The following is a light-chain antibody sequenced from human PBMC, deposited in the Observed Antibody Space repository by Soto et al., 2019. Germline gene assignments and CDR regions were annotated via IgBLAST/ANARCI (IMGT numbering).Light chain of an antibody. CDR1: NIGSKS. CDR3: QVWDSSSEHVV. CDR2: YDS. Sequence: SYELTQPPSVSVAPGKTARITCGGNNIGSKSVHWYQQKPGQAPVLVIYYDSNRPSGIPERFSGSNSGNTATLTISRVEGGDEADYYCQVWDSSSEHVVFGGGTKLTLL. V-gene: IGLV3-21*04. J-gene: IGLJ2*01.